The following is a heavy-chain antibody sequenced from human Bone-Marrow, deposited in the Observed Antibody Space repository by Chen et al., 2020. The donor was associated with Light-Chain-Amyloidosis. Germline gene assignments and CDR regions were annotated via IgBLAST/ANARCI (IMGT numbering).Heavy chain of an antibody. Sequence: QVQLQQSGPGLVKPSQTLSLTCAIPGDSVSSSSTAWNWIRQSPSRGLEWLGRTFYTSKWYYDYAPSVKSRMPFNTDSSKNHFSLQLDSVTPEDTAVYYCARGRGAYDYWGQGTLVTVSS. J-gene: IGHJ4*02. CDR2: TFYTSKWYY. D-gene: IGHD1-26*01. CDR3: ARGRGAYDY. V-gene: IGHV6-1*01. CDR1: GDSVSSSSTA.